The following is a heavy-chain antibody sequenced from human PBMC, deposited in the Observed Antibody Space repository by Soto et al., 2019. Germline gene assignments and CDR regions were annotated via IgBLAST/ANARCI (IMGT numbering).Heavy chain of an antibody. CDR3: AGGGIMYGEYRSMDV. Sequence: EVQLVESGGGLVKPGGSLRLSCAASGFTFSSYNMNWVRQAPGKGLEWVSSLSSSSSYIYYADSVKGRFTISRDNAKNSLYLQMNSLRAEDTAVYYCAGGGIMYGEYRSMDVWGKGTTVTVSS. CDR2: LSSSSSYI. D-gene: IGHD4-17*01. V-gene: IGHV3-21*01. CDR1: GFTFSSYN. J-gene: IGHJ6*03.